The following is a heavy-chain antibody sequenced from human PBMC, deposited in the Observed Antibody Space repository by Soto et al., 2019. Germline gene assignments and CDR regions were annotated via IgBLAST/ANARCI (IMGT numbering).Heavy chain of an antibody. CDR2: IHHSGSVFESGST. D-gene: IGHD6-13*01. V-gene: IGHV4-38-2*01. CDR1: GSSITITYY. CDR3: ARNSSSSYFDY. Sequence: SESLSPTCAVSGSSITITYYWGCVRQPPGKGLEWIGSIHHSGSVFESGSTHYNPSFKSRVTISADTSKNQFSLKLTSVTAADTAVYFCARNSSSSYFDYWGQGTLVTVSS. J-gene: IGHJ4*02.